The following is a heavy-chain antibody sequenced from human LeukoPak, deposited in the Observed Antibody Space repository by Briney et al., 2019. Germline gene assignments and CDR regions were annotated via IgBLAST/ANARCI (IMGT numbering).Heavy chain of an antibody. CDR1: GFTFSSYS. Sequence: GGSLRLSCAASGFTFSSYSMNWVRQAPGEGLEWVSYISSSRTTSYADSVKGRFTISRDNAKNSLYLQMNSLGAEDTAVYYCAELGITMIGGVWGKGTTVTISS. D-gene: IGHD3-10*02. CDR3: AELGITMIGGV. J-gene: IGHJ6*04. CDR2: ISSSRTT. V-gene: IGHV3-48*01.